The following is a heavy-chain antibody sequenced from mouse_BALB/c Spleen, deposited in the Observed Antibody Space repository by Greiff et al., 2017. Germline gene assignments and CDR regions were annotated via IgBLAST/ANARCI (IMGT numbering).Heavy chain of an antibody. V-gene: IGHV5-6-3*01. CDR2: INSNGGST. Sequence: EVMLVESGGGLVQPGGSLKLSCAASGFTFSSYGMSWVRQTPDKRLELVATINSNGGSTYYPDSVKGRFTISRDNAKNTLYLQMSSLKSEDTAMYYCARVYGSSYRAMDYWGQGTSVTVSS. J-gene: IGHJ4*01. CDR3: ARVYGSSYRAMDY. D-gene: IGHD1-1*01. CDR1: GFTFSSYG.